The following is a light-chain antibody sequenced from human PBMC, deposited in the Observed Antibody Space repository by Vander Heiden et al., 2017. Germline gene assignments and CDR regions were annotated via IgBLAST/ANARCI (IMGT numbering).Light chain of an antibody. CDR3: QQDDYLPHNT. CDR1: QSVSSSY. CDR2: GAS. Sequence: GERVTLSYRASQSVSSSYLTWYQQKPGQAPRLLIYGASTRATSIPARFSGSGYGTDFTLTISSRQPEDFAVYYCQQDDYLPHNTFGQGTKMEIK. V-gene: IGKV3D-7*01. J-gene: IGKJ2*01.